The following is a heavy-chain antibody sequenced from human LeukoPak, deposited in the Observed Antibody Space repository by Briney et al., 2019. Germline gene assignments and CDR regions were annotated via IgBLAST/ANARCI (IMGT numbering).Heavy chain of an antibody. CDR1: GGTFSSYA. Sequence: SVKVSCKASGGTFSSYAISWVRQAPGQGLEWMGRIIPILGIANYAQKFQGRVTITADKSTSTAYMELSSLRSEDTAVYYCARAIAAAGYIDYWGQGTLVTVSS. CDR3: ARAIAAAGYIDY. D-gene: IGHD6-13*01. J-gene: IGHJ4*02. V-gene: IGHV1-69*04. CDR2: IIPILGIA.